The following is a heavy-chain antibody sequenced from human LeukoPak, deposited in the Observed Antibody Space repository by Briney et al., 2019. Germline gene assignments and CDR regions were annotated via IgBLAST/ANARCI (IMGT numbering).Heavy chain of an antibody. CDR3: ARGLRMYYYYYYMDV. J-gene: IGHJ6*03. Sequence: GGSLRLSCAASGFTFSSYSMNWVRQAPGKGLEWGSSISSSSSYIYYADSVKGRFTISRDNAKNSLYLQMNSLRAEDTAVYYCARGLRMYYYYYYMDVWGKGTTVTVSS. CDR2: ISSSSSYI. D-gene: IGHD2-8*01. V-gene: IGHV3-21*01. CDR1: GFTFSSYS.